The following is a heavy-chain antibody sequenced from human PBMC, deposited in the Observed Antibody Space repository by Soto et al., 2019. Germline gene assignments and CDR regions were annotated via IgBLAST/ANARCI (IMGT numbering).Heavy chain of an antibody. CDR3: ARGVRGGFGTAMVSYYYYGMDV. Sequence: SETLSLTGAVYGGSFSGYYWSWIRQPPGKGLEWIGEINHSGSTNYNPSLKSRVTISVDTSMNQFSLNLSSVTAADTAVYYCARGVRGGFGTAMVSYYYYGMDVWGQGTTVTVSS. CDR2: INHSGST. CDR1: GGSFSGYY. D-gene: IGHD5-18*01. V-gene: IGHV4-34*01. J-gene: IGHJ6*02.